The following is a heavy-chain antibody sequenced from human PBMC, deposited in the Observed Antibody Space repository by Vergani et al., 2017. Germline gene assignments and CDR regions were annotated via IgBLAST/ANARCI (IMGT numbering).Heavy chain of an antibody. J-gene: IGHJ6*02. V-gene: IGHV3-53*04. CDR3: AKGMVGRVIFVYYYGMDV. CDR2: IYSGGST. Sequence: EVQLVESGGGLVQPGGSLRLSCAASGFTVSSNSMSWVRQAPGKGLEWFSVIYSGGSTYYADSVKGRFTISRHNSKNTLYLQMNSLRAEDTAVYYCAKGMVGRVIFVYYYGMDVWGQGTTVTVSS. CDR1: GFTVSSNS. D-gene: IGHD3-10*01.